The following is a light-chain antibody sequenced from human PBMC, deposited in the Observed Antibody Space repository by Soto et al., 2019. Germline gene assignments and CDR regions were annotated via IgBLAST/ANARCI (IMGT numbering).Light chain of an antibody. V-gene: IGKV2-30*01. J-gene: IGKJ1*01. CDR3: QQSDDSPGT. Sequence: DVVMTQSPLSLPVTLGQPASFSCRSSQSLVFSDGNTYLTWFHQRPGQSPRRLIYMVSNRDSGVPDRFSGSGSGTDFTLTISRLEPEDFAVYYCQQSDDSPGTFGQGTKVDIK. CDR2: MVS. CDR1: QSLVFSDGNTY.